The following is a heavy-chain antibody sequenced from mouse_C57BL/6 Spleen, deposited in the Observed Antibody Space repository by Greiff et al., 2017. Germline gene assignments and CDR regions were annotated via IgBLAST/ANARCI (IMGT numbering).Heavy chain of an antibody. D-gene: IGHD3-2*02. V-gene: IGHV1-69*01. CDR1: GYTFTSYW. CDR2: IDPSDSYT. Sequence: QVQLQQPGAELVMPGASVKLSCKASGYTFTSYWMHWVKQRPGQGLEWIGEIDPSDSYTNYNQKFKGKSTLTVDKSSSTAYMQLSSLTSEDSAVYYCARGGAQAIPGYWGQGTTLTVSS. CDR3: ARGGAQAIPGY. J-gene: IGHJ2*01.